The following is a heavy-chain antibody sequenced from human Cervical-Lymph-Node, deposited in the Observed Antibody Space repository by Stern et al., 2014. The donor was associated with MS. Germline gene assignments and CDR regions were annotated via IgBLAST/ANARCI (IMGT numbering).Heavy chain of an antibody. CDR2: ISYDGSNK. V-gene: IGHV3-30*18. J-gene: IGHJ6*02. D-gene: IGHD3-22*01. CDR1: GFIFSSNG. Sequence: VQLLQSGGGVVPPGRSLRLSCAASGFIFSSNGMHWVRQAPGKGLEWVAVISYDGSNKYYADSVKGRFTISRDNSKNTLYLQMNSLRAEDTAVYYCAKDRSWESSGYYDYYHYYGMDVWGQGTTVTVSS. CDR3: AKDRSWESSGYYDYYHYYGMDV.